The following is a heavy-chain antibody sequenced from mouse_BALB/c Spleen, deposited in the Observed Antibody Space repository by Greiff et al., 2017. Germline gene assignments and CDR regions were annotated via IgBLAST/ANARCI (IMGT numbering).Heavy chain of an antibody. CDR3: ARDGGRLRRGGAMDY. CDR1: GFSLTSYG. CDR2: IWSGGST. Sequence: QVQLKQSGPGLVQPSQSLSITCTVSGFSLTSYGVHWVRQSPGKGLEWLGVIWSGGSTDYNAAFISRLSISKDNSKSQVFFKMNSLQTDDTAMYYCARDGGRLRRGGAMDYWGQGTSVTVSS. V-gene: IGHV2-2*01. J-gene: IGHJ4*01. D-gene: IGHD2-4*01.